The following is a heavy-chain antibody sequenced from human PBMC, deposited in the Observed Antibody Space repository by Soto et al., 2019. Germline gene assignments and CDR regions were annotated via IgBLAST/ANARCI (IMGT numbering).Heavy chain of an antibody. CDR2: ISTYNGNT. CDR1: GYTFITYG. V-gene: IGHV1-18*01. J-gene: IGHJ4*02. Sequence: QVQLVQSGAEVKKPGASVKVSCKASGYTFITYGVSWVRRAPGQGLDWLGWISTYNGNTRYAERLQGRVTMTTDTVTNTAYMELRNLRSDDTAVYYRPRGPTDYYDNSANYFLDYWGQGTLVTVSS. CDR3: PRGPTDYYDNSANYFLDY. D-gene: IGHD3-22*01.